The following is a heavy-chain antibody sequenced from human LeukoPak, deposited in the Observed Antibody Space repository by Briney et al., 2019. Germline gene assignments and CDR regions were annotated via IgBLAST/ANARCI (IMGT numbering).Heavy chain of an antibody. V-gene: IGHV3-23*01. CDR3: AKGGDGYNYYFDY. Sequence: GGSLRLSCAGSGFTFSSYAMAWVRQTPEKGLEWVAIISSSDGGTYYIDSVKGRFTISRDNSKNMLNLQMNSLRAEDTAVYYCAKGGDGYNYYFDYWGQETLVTVSS. J-gene: IGHJ4*02. CDR2: ISSSDGGT. D-gene: IGHD5-24*01. CDR1: GFTFSSYA.